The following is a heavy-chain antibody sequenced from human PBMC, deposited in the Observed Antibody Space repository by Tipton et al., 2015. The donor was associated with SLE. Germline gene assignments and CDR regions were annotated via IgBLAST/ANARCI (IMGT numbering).Heavy chain of an antibody. D-gene: IGHD6-19*01. V-gene: IGHV4-39*07. J-gene: IGHJ4*02. CDR1: GGSISGHSYY. CDR2: ISYSGVT. CDR3: ARGRIAVAGNHFDY. Sequence: TLSLTCTVSGGSISGHSYYWGWIRQPPGKGLEWIGSISYSGVTYYNPSLKSRVTISVDTSNNRFSLRLNSVTAADTAVYYCARGRIAVAGNHFDYWGQGTLVTVSS.